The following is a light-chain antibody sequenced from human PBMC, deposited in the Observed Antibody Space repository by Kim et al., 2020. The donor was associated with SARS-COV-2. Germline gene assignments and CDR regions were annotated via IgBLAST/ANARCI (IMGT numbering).Light chain of an antibody. CDR3: AAWDDSLNGVV. V-gene: IGLV1-44*01. CDR2: SNN. J-gene: IGLJ2*01. Sequence: ELTQPPSASGTPGQRVTISCSGSSSNIGSNTVNWYQQLPGTAPKLLIYSNNQRPSGVPDRFSGSKSGTSASLAISGLQYEDEADYYCAAWDDSLNGVVFGGGTQLTVL. CDR1: SSNIGSNT.